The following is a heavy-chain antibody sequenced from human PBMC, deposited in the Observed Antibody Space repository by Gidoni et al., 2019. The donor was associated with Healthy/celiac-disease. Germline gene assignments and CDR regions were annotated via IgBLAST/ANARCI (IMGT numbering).Heavy chain of an antibody. D-gene: IGHD6-13*01. J-gene: IGHJ4*02. CDR2: ISWNSGSI. CDR1: GFTFDDYA. V-gene: IGHV3-9*01. CDR3: AKGRIAAAGHFDY. Sequence: EVQLVESGGGLVQPGRSLRLSCAASGFTFDDYAMHWVRQAPGKGLEWVSGISWNSGSIGYADSVKGRFTISRDNAKNSLYLQMNSLRAEDTALYYCAKGRIAAAGHFDYWGQGTLVTVPS.